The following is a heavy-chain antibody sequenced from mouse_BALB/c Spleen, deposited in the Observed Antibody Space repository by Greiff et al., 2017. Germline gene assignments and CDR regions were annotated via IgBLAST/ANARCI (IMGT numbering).Heavy chain of an antibody. CDR2: IDPETGGT. V-gene: IGHV1-15*01. CDR3: TREWRYGALYAMDY. J-gene: IGHJ4*01. Sequence: QVQLKQSGAELVRPGASVTLSCKASGYTFTDYEMHWVKQTPVHGLEWIGAIDPETGGTAYNQKFKGKATLTADKSSSTAYMELRSLTSEDSAVYYCTREWRYGALYAMDYWGQGTSVTVSS. D-gene: IGHD2-10*02. CDR1: GYTFTDYE.